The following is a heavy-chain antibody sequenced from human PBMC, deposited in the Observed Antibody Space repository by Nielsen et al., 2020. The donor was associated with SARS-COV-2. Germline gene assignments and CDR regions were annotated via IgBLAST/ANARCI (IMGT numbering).Heavy chain of an antibody. D-gene: IGHD1-26*01. CDR1: GFTFDDYA. J-gene: IGHJ6*02. CDR2: ISWNSGSI. V-gene: IGHV3-9*01. CDR3: AKVPGYYDNLDV. Sequence: GGSLRLSCAASGFTFDDYAMHWVRQAPGKGLEWVPGISWNSGSIGYADSVKGRFTISRDNAKNSLYLQMNSLRAEDTALYYCAKVPGYYDNLDVWGQGTTVTVSS.